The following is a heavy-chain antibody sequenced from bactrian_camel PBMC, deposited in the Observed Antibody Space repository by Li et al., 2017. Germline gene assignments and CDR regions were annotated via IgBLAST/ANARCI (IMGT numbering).Heavy chain of an antibody. CDR1: GCTFSSYW. D-gene: IGHD5*01. Sequence: QVQLVESGGDLVQPGGSLRLSCAGSGCTFSSYWMYWVRQAPGKGLEWVSSISSLGALTYYADSVKGQFTISRDDAKNTVYLQVNSLKFEDTAVYYCVREWTRSGCFFDAWGQGTQVTVS. CDR2: ISSLGALT. J-gene: IGHJ6*01. CDR3: VREWTRSGCFFDA. V-gene: IGHV3S1*01.